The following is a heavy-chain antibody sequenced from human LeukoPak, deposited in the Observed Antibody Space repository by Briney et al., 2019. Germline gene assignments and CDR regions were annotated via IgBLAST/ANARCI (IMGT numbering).Heavy chain of an antibody. CDR1: GGSISSYY. Sequence: SETLSLTCTVSGGSISSYYWSWIRQPPGKGLEWIGYIYYSGSTNYNPSLKSRVTISVDTSKNQFSLKLSSVTAADTAVYYCARDRGAVAGNVDVWGKGTTVTVSS. D-gene: IGHD6-19*01. CDR2: IYYSGST. V-gene: IGHV4-59*12. CDR3: ARDRGAVAGNVDV. J-gene: IGHJ6*04.